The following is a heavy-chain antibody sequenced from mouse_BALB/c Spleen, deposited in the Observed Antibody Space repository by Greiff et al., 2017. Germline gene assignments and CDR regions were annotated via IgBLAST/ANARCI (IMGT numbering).Heavy chain of an antibody. J-gene: IGHJ2*01. Sequence: EVKVVESGGGLVKPGGSLKLSCAASGFTFSSYAMSWVRQTPEKRLEWVASISSGGSTYYPDSVKGRFTISRDNARNILYLQMSSLRSEDTAMYYCARGSYYDDWGQGTTLTVSS. CDR1: GFTFSSYA. V-gene: IGHV5-6-5*01. CDR3: ARGSYYDD. CDR2: ISSGGST.